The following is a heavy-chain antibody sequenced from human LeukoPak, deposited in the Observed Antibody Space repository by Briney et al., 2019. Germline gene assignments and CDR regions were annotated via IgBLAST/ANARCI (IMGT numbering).Heavy chain of an antibody. D-gene: IGHD2-15*01. CDR3: TTGYCSGGSCYYYYYGMDV. CDR2: IKSKTDGGTT. Sequence: GGSLRLSCAASGFTFSNAWMSWGRQAPGKGLEWVGRIKSKTDGGTTDYAAPVKGRFTISRDDSKNTLYLQMNSLKTEDTAVYYCTTGYCSGGSCYYYYYGMDVWGQGTTVTVSS. V-gene: IGHV3-15*01. CDR1: GFTFSNAW. J-gene: IGHJ6*02.